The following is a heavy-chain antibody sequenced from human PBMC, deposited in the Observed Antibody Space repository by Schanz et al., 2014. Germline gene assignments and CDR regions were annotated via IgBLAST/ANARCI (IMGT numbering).Heavy chain of an antibody. CDR1: GFAFDTYW. V-gene: IGHV3-21*01. J-gene: IGHJ4*02. CDR2: ISTGRYL. Sequence: EVQLVESGGGLVQPGGSLRLSCAASGFAFDTYWMSWVRQAPGKGLEWVSFISTGRYLYYADSVKGRFTISRDNTKNSVFLQMSSLRVEDTGLYFCARDPVEGAPTPYYFDSWGPGTLVTVSS. CDR3: ARDPVEGAPTPYYFDS. D-gene: IGHD1-26*01.